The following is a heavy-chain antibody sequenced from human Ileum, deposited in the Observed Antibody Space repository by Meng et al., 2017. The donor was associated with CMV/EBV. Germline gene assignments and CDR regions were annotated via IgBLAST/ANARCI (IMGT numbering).Heavy chain of an antibody. V-gene: IGHV3-30*04. CDR3: ARDRLVYDSSGYYFGPFDY. D-gene: IGHD3-22*01. CDR2: ISYDGSNK. Sequence: GESLKISCAASGFTFDDSAMSWVRQAPGKGLEWVAVISYDGSNKYYADSVKGRFTISRDNSKNTLYLQMNSLRAEDTAVYYCARDRLVYDSSGYYFGPFDYWGQGTLVTVSS. J-gene: IGHJ4*02. CDR1: GFTFDDSA.